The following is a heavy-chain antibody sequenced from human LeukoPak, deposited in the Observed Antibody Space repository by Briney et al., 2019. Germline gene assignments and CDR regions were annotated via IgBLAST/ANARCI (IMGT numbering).Heavy chain of an antibody. CDR2: INHSGST. J-gene: IGHJ5*02. CDR1: GGSFSGYY. D-gene: IGHD3-10*01. Sequence: PSETLSLTCAVYGGSFSGYYWSWIRQPPGKGLEWIGEINHSGSTNYNPYLKSRVTISVDTSKNQFSLKLSSVTAADTAVYYYASHDLKITMVRGVITQYNWFDPWGQGTLVTVSS. CDR3: ASHDLKITMVRGVITQYNWFDP. V-gene: IGHV4-34*01.